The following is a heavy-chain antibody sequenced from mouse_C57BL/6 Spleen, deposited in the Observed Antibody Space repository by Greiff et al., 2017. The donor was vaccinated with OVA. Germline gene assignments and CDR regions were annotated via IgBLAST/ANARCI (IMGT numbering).Heavy chain of an antibody. CDR3: ARSYYGNYNYAMDY. V-gene: IGHV7-3*01. J-gene: IGHJ4*01. Sequence: DVMLVESGGGLVQPGGSLSLSCAASGFTFTDYYMSWVRQPPGKALEWLGFIRNKANGYTTEYSASVKGRFTISRDNSQSILYLQMNALRAEDSATYYCARSYYGNYNYAMDYWGQGTSVTVSS. CDR2: IRNKANGYTT. CDR1: GFTFTDYY. D-gene: IGHD2-10*01.